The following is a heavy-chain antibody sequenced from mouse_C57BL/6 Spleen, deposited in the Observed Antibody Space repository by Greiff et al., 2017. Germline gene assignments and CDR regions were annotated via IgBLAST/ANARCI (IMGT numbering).Heavy chain of an antibody. CDR3: ARVVTTPYAMDY. Sequence: EVKLMESGGGLVKPGGSLKLSCAASGFTFSDYGMHWVRQAPEKGLEWVAYISSGSSTIYYADTVKGRFTISRDNAKNTLFLQMTSLRSEDTAMYYCARVVTTPYAMDYWGQGTSVTVSS. J-gene: IGHJ4*01. CDR1: GFTFSDYG. D-gene: IGHD2-2*01. CDR2: ISSGSSTI. V-gene: IGHV5-17*01.